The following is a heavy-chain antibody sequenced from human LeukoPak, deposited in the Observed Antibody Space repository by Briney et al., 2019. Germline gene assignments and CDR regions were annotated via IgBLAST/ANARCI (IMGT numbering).Heavy chain of an antibody. Sequence: GESLKISCKGSGYSFTSYWIGWVRQMPGKGLEWMGIIYPGDSDTRYSPSFQGQVTISADKSISTAYLQWSSLKASDTAMYYCARHVEGSGWYGLSWFDPWGQGTLVTVSS. V-gene: IGHV5-51*01. CDR2: IYPGDSDT. D-gene: IGHD6-19*01. J-gene: IGHJ5*02. CDR1: GYSFTSYW. CDR3: ARHVEGSGWYGLSWFDP.